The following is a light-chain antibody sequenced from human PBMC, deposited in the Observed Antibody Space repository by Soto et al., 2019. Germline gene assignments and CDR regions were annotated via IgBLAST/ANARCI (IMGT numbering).Light chain of an antibody. CDR1: SSDVGSYNL. V-gene: IGLV2-14*02. Sequence: QSALTQPASVSGSPGQSITISCTGTSSDVGSYNLVSRYQQHPGKAPKLMIYEVSKRPSGVSNRFSGSKSGNTASLTISGLQADDEADYYCSSYTTSSTYVFGTGTKVTVL. J-gene: IGLJ1*01. CDR2: EVS. CDR3: SSYTTSSTYV.